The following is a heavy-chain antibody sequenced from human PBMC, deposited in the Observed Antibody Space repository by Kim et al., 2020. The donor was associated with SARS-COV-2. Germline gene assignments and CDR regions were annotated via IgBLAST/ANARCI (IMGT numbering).Heavy chain of an antibody. J-gene: IGHJ5*02. CDR1: GFTFSSYS. CDR3: ARGVPQWIQLWKGTQDWFDP. CDR2: ISSSSSYI. D-gene: IGHD5-18*01. Sequence: GGSLRLSCAASGFTFSSYSMNWVRQAPGKGLEWVSSISSSSSYIYYADSVKGRFTISRDNAKNSLYLQMNSLRAEDTAVYYCARGVPQWIQLWKGTQDWFDPWGQGTLVTVSS. V-gene: IGHV3-21*01.